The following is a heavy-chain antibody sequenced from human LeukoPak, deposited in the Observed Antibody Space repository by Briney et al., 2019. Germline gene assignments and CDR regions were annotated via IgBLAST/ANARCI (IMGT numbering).Heavy chain of an antibody. CDR2: MNPYSGNT. CDR3: ARGYSPTLRTTGNDY. D-gene: IGHD1-1*01. CDR1: GYTFNSHD. V-gene: IGHV1-8*01. J-gene: IGHJ4*02. Sequence: SVKVSCMASGYTFNSHDINWVRQATGQGLEWMGWMNPYSGNTGYAQKFQGRVTMTRDTSINTAYLEFYSLRSEDTAVYYCARGYSPTLRTTGNDYWGQGTLVTVSS.